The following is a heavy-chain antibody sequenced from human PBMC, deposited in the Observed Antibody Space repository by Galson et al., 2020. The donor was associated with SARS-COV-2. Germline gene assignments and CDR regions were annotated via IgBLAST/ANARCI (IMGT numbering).Heavy chain of an antibody. CDR2: IWYDGSNK. CDR3: ARAGRFGELPLDY. CDR1: GFTFSSYG. Sequence: GESLKISCAASGFTFSSYGMHWVRQAPGKGLEWVAVIWYDGSNKYYADSVKGRFTISRDNSKNTLYLQMNSLRAEDTAVYYCARAGRFGELPLDYWGQGTLVTVSS. D-gene: IGHD3-10*01. J-gene: IGHJ4*02. V-gene: IGHV3-33*01.